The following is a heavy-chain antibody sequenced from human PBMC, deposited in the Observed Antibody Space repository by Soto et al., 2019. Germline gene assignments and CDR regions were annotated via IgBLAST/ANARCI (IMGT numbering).Heavy chain of an antibody. J-gene: IGHJ6*02. D-gene: IGHD3-3*01. Sequence: ASVKVSCKASGGTFSSYAISWVRQAPGQGLEWMGGIIPIFGTANYAQKFQGRVTITADESTSTAYMELSSLRSEDTAVYYCARDLTYDFWSGAAMDVWGQGTTVTVSS. CDR1: GGTFSSYA. CDR2: IIPIFGTA. CDR3: ARDLTYDFWSGAAMDV. V-gene: IGHV1-69*13.